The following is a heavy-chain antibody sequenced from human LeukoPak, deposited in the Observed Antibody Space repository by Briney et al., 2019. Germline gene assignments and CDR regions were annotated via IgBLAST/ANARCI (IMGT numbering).Heavy chain of an antibody. CDR1: GFTFSSYA. CDR2: ISGSGGST. CDR3: AKAPVTTCSGAYCYPFDY. Sequence: GGSLRLSCAASGFTFSSYAMSWVRQAPGKGLEWVSAISGSGGSTYYADSVRGRFTISRDSSKNTLYLQMNRLRAEDAAVYYCAKAPVTTCSGAYCYPFDYWGQGTLVTVSS. D-gene: IGHD2-15*01. V-gene: IGHV3-23*01. J-gene: IGHJ4*02.